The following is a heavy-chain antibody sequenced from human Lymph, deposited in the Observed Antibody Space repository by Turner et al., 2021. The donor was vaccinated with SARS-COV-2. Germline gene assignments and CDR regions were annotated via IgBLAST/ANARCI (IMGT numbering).Heavy chain of an antibody. CDR3: ARGKSPLLRFLEWLLSLDY. J-gene: IGHJ4*02. V-gene: IGHV1-3*04. D-gene: IGHD3-3*01. CDR2: INTDKGNK. CDR1: GYTFTNYA. Sequence: QVQVVQSGAEVKKPGASVKVSCKAPGYTFTNYAMHLVSQAPGQRLEWMGWINTDKGNKKYSQKFQGRVTITRDTSGSKAYMELSSLRSEDTAVYYCARGKSPLLRFLEWLLSLDYWGQGTLVTVSS.